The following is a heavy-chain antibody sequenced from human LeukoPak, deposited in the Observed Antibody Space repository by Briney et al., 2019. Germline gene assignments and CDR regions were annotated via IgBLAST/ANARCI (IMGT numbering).Heavy chain of an antibody. J-gene: IGHJ3*02. CDR1: GDSISSYS. Sequence: PSETLSLTCTVSGDSISSYSWSWIRQPPWKGLEWIGDIYNSGNTNYNPSLKSRVTMSVDTSKNQFSLKLSSVTAADTAVYYCARRTVFDIWGQGTMVTVSS. V-gene: IGHV4-59*01. CDR2: IYNSGNT. D-gene: IGHD3/OR15-3a*01. CDR3: ARRTVFDI.